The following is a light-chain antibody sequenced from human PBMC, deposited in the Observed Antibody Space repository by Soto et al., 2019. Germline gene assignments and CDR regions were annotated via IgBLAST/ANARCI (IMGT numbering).Light chain of an antibody. Sequence: EIVMTQSPATLSVSPGERATLSCRASQSVSSNLAWYQQKPGQAPSLLIYDKSARATGIPTRFSGSGSGTEFTLTISRLQSEDFAVYYCQQYNDWPLTFGGGTKVEIK. J-gene: IGKJ4*01. V-gene: IGKV3D-15*01. CDR2: DKS. CDR3: QQYNDWPLT. CDR1: QSVSSN.